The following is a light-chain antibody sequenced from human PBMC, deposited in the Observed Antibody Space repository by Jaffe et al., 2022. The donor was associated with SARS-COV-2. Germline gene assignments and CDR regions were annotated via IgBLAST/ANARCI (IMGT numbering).Light chain of an antibody. CDR2: KDN. CDR1: ALAKQY. J-gene: IGLJ2*01. V-gene: IGLV3-25*03. Sequence: SYELTQPPSVSVSPGQTARISCSGDALAKQYVYWYQQKAGQAPVVVIYKDNERPSGIPERFSGSSSGTTVTLTISGVQAEDEADYICQSAHSSGPYVLFGGGTKLTVL. CDR3: QSAHSSGPYVL.